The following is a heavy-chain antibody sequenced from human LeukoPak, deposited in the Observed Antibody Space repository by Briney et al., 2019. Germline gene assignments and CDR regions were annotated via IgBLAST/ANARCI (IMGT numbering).Heavy chain of an antibody. CDR3: ANPEWVNHYYGSGSYYDDAFDI. Sequence: PGGSLRLSCAASGFIFSAHGMHWVRQAPGKGLEWVTFIRYDGSNKYYADSVKGRFTISRDNSKNTLYLQMNSLRAEDTAVYYCANPEWVNHYYGSGSYYDDAFDIWGQGTMVTVSS. CDR1: GFIFSAHG. D-gene: IGHD3-10*01. J-gene: IGHJ3*02. V-gene: IGHV3-30*02. CDR2: IRYDGSNK.